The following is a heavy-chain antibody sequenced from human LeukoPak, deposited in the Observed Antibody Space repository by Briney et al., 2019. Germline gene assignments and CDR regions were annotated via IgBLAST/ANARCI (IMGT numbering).Heavy chain of an antibody. CDR3: ARDRAITMVRGVTRNWFDP. V-gene: IGHV1-18*01. J-gene: IGHJ5*02. Sequence: GASVKVSCKASGYTFTSYGISWVRQAPGQGLEWMGWISAYNGNTNYAQKLRCRVTMTTDTSTSTAYMELRSLRSDDTAVYYCARDRAITMVRGVTRNWFDPWGQGTLVTVSA. CDR2: ISAYNGNT. D-gene: IGHD3-10*01. CDR1: GYTFTSYG.